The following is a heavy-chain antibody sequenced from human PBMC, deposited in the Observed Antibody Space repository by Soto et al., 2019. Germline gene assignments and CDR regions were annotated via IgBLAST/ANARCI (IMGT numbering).Heavy chain of an antibody. CDR1: GGSISSYY. Sequence: PSETLSLTCTVSGGSISSYYWSWIRQPPGKGLEWIGYIYYSGSTNYNPSLKSRVTISVDTSKNQFSLKLSSVTAADTAVYYCARGGGVATISYYYMDVWGKGTTVTVSS. V-gene: IGHV4-59*08. CDR2: IYYSGST. D-gene: IGHD5-12*01. J-gene: IGHJ6*03. CDR3: ARGGGVATISYYYMDV.